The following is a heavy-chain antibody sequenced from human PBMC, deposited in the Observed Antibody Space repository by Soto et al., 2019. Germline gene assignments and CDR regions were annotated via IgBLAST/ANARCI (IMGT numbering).Heavy chain of an antibody. V-gene: IGHV2-5*02. D-gene: IGHD4-17*01. J-gene: IGHJ4*02. CDR2: IYWDDYK. Sequence: QITLKESGPTLVKPTQTLTLTCTFSGFSLSTSGVGVGWIRQPPGKALEWLAVIYWDDYKHYSPSLKSRLTITKDTSKNQGVLTMTNMDPVDTATYYGANKGYGDYPLDYWGQGTLLTVSS. CDR1: GFSLSTSGVG. CDR3: ANKGYGDYPLDY.